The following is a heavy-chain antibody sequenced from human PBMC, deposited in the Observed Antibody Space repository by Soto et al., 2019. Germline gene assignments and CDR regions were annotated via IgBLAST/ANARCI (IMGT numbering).Heavy chain of an antibody. Sequence: KQSQTLSLTCAISGDSVSSNSAAWNWIRQSPSRGLEWLGRTYYRSKWYNDYAVSVKSRITINPDTSKNQFSLQLNSVTPEDTAVYYCARDPVVLWFGEYAFDIWGQGTMVTVSS. CDR2: TYYRSKWYN. V-gene: IGHV6-1*01. J-gene: IGHJ3*02. CDR1: GDSVSSNSAA. CDR3: ARDPVVLWFGEYAFDI. D-gene: IGHD3-10*01.